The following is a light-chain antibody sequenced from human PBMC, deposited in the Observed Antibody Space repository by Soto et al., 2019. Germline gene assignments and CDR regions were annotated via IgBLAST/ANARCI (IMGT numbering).Light chain of an antibody. V-gene: IGKV1-9*01. CDR3: QQYDTYPIT. J-gene: IGKJ5*01. CDR1: QGISSY. Sequence: IQLTKSPSSLPASVGDRATIPCRASQGISSYLAWYQKKPGKAPKLLMYAASTLQSGVPSRFSGSGSGTEFTLTISSLQPEDFATYYCQQYDTYPITFGQGTRLEIK. CDR2: AAS.